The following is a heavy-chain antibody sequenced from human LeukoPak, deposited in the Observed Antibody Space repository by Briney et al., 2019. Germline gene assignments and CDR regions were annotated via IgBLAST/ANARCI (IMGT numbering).Heavy chain of an antibody. J-gene: IGHJ4*02. CDR2: IRYDGSNK. CDR1: GFTFSSYG. V-gene: IGHV3-30*02. CDR3: AKDLPYYYDSSGYSYRDY. Sequence: GGSLRLSRAASGFTFSSYGMHWVRQAPGKGLEWVAFIRYDGSNKYYADSVKGRFTISRDNSKNTLYLQMNSLRAEDTAVYYCAKDLPYYYDSSGYSYRDYWDQGTLVTVSS. D-gene: IGHD3-22*01.